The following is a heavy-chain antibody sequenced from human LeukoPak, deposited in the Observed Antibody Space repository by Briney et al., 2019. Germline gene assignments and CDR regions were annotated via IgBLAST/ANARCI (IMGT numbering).Heavy chain of an antibody. CDR3: ARDHWDLHDSSPGDY. D-gene: IGHD3-16*01. CDR2: IVHGGRI. Sequence: SETLSLTCSVSGYSITSGFFWGWFRQSPGKGLEWIGSIVHGGRIYYKPSLKSRVTISLDTSKNQYSLKLTSVTAADTAVYYCARDHWDLHDSSPGDYWGQGTLVAVSS. V-gene: IGHV4-38-2*02. J-gene: IGHJ4*02. CDR1: GYSITSGFF.